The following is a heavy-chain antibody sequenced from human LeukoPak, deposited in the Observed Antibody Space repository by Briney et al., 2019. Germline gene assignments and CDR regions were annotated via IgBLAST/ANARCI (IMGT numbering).Heavy chain of an antibody. CDR2: INHSGST. CDR3: ARGANWGRRALDY. CDR1: GGSFSGYY. J-gene: IGHJ4*02. Sequence: PSETLSLTCAVYGGSFSGYYWSWIRQPPGEGLEWIGEINHSGSTNYNPSLKSRVTISVDTSKNQFSLKLSSVTAADTAVYYCARGANWGRRALDYWGQGTLVTVSS. V-gene: IGHV4-34*01. D-gene: IGHD7-27*01.